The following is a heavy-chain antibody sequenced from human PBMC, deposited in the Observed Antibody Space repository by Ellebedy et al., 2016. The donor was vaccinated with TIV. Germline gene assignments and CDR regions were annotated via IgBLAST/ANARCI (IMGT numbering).Heavy chain of an antibody. D-gene: IGHD6-19*01. J-gene: IGHJ4*02. Sequence: GESLKISCAASELTVSSNYMTWVRQAPGKGLEWVSTIAIDSSTYYAGSVKGRFTISRDNSKNTLYLQMNSLRAEDTAVYYCAGGISVAGTSLGFWGQGTLVTVSS. CDR1: ELTVSSNY. V-gene: IGHV3-53*01. CDR3: AGGISVAGTSLGF. CDR2: IAIDSST.